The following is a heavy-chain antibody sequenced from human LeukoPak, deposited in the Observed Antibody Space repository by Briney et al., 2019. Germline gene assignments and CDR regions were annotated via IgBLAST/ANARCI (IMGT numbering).Heavy chain of an antibody. CDR2: IYHSGST. V-gene: IGHV4-38-2*02. J-gene: IGHJ5*02. CDR3: AREYDP. Sequence: SEALSLPCTVSGYFISSGYYWGWIPAPPGKGLEWIGSIYHSGSTYYNPSLKSRVTISVDTSKNQFSLKLSSVTAADTAVYYCAREYDPWGQGTLVTVSS. CDR1: GYFISSGYY.